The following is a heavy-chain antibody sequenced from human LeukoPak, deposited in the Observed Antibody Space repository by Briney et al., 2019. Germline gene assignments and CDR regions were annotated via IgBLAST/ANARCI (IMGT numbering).Heavy chain of an antibody. J-gene: IGHJ5*02. CDR3: ARRPGWFDP. CDR1: GGSISTHY. V-gene: IGHV4-34*01. Sequence: PSETLSLTCTVSGGSISTHYWSWIRQPPGKGLEWIGEINHSGSTNYNPSLKSRVTISVDTSKNQFSLKLSSVTAADTAVYYCARRPGWFDPWGQGTLVTVSS. CDR2: INHSGST.